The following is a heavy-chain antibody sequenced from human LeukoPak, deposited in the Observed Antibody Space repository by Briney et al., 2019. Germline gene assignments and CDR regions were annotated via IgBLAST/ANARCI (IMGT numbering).Heavy chain of an antibody. Sequence: GGSLRLSCAASGFTFSNYAMSWVRQAPGKGLEWVSGISGSPISTSGGDTYYADSVKGRFTISRDNSKNTLYLQMSSLRVEDTAIYYCAKGSWKLLNRMHYWGQGTLVTVSS. CDR3: AKGSWKLLNRMHY. J-gene: IGHJ4*02. D-gene: IGHD1-26*01. CDR1: GFTFSNYA. CDR2: ISGSPISTSGGDT. V-gene: IGHV3-23*01.